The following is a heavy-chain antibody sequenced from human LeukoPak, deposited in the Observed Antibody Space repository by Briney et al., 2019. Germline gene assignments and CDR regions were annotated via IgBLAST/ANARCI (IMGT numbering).Heavy chain of an antibody. CDR1: GYTFTGYY. Sequence: ASVKVSCKASGYTFTGYYMHWVRQAPGQGLEWMGWINPNSGGTNYAQKFQGRVTMTRDTSISTAYMEPSRLRSDDTAVYYCARDKIAAAGPQADYYYFYYMDVWGKGTTVTISS. CDR3: ARDKIAAAGPQADYYYFYYMDV. CDR2: INPNSGGT. J-gene: IGHJ6*03. D-gene: IGHD6-13*01. V-gene: IGHV1-2*02.